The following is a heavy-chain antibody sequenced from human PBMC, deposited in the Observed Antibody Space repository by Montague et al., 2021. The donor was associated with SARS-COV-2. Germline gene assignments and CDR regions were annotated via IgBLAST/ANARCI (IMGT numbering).Heavy chain of an antibody. V-gene: IGHV4-34*01. Sequence: SETLSLTCAVYGGSFSGYYWSWICQPPGKGLEWIGEINHGGSTKYNPSLKSRVTISIDTSKNQFSLKLTSVTAADTAVYYCARGAPGYWGQGTLVTVSS. J-gene: IGHJ4*02. CDR2: INHGGST. D-gene: IGHD1-1*01. CDR3: ARGAPGY. CDR1: GGSFSGYY.